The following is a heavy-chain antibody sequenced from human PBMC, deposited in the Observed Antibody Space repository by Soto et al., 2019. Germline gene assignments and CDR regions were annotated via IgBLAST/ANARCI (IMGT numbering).Heavy chain of an antibody. CDR1: GFSFTTYW. CDR2: IYPGDSKT. D-gene: IGHD3-3*01. J-gene: IGHJ6*02. CDR3: ARHAYDFWSGHPNPRYYYGMDV. Sequence: PGESLKISCKGSGFSFTTYWIAWVRQMPGKGLEWMGIIYPGDSKTTYSPSFQGQVTISADKSISTAYLQWSSLKASDTAMYYCARHAYDFWSGHPNPRYYYGMDVWGQGTTVTVSS. V-gene: IGHV5-51*01.